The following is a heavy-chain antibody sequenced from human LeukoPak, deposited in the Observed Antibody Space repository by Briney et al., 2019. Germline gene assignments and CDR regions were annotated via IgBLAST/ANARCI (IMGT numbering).Heavy chain of an antibody. D-gene: IGHD6-6*01. V-gene: IGHV3-21*01. J-gene: IGHJ4*02. CDR1: GFTFSSYS. CDR3: ARVEGYSSSAFDY. Sequence: PGGSLRLSCAASGFTFSSYSMNWVRQAPGKGLEWVSSISSSSSYIYYADSVKGRFTISRDNAKNSLYLQMNSLRAEDTAVYYCARVEGYSSSAFDYWGQGTLATVSS. CDR2: ISSSSSYI.